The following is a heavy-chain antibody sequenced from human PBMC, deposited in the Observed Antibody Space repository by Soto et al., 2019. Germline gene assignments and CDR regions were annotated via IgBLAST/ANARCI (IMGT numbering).Heavy chain of an antibody. Sequence: GGSLRLSCAASGSTFRSYWMHWVRQVPGKGLVWVSRINGDGTSTKYADSVEGRFTISRDNAKNTLYLQMNSLRAEDTAVYYCARDKSSSDYYTEYFQNWGRGTLVTVSS. D-gene: IGHD3-22*01. J-gene: IGHJ1*01. CDR2: INGDGTST. CDR1: GSTFRSYW. V-gene: IGHV3-74*01. CDR3: ARDKSSSDYYTEYFQN.